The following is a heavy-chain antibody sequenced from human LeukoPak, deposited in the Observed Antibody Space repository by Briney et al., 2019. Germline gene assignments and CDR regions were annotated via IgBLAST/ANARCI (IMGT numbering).Heavy chain of an antibody. V-gene: IGHV4-39*07. J-gene: IGHJ4*02. CDR3: ASHPYYDIFGYNDY. CDR1: GGSISSSSYY. Sequence: SETLSLTCTVSGGSISSSSYYWGWIRQPPGKGLEWIGSIYYSGSTYHNPSLKSRVTISVDTSKNQFSLKLSSVTAADTAVYYCASHPYYDIFGYNDYWGQGTLVTVSS. D-gene: IGHD3-9*01. CDR2: IYYSGST.